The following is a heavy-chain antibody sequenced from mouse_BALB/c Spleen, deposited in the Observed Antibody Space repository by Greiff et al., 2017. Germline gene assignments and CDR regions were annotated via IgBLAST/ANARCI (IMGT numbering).Heavy chain of an antibody. CDR1: GYSITSDYA. V-gene: IGHV3-2*02. J-gene: IGHJ4*01. CDR3: ARGLGDGAYCAMDY. D-gene: IGHD4-1*01. CDR2: ISYSGST. Sequence: EVKLMESGPGLVKPSQSLSLTCTVTGYSITSDYAWNWIRQFPGNKLEWMGYISYSGSTSYNPSLKSRISITRDTSKNQFFLQLNSVTTEDTATYNCARGLGDGAYCAMDYWGQGTSVTVSS.